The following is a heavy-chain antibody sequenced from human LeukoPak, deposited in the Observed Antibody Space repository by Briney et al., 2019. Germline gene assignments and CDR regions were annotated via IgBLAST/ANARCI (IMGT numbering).Heavy chain of an antibody. Sequence: PGGSLRLSCAASGFTFSSYAMHWVRQAPGKGLEWVAVISYDGSNKYYADSVKGRFTISRDNSKNTLYLQMNSLRAEDTAVYYCARDMIRKSYYYYYMDVWGKGTAVTVSS. D-gene: IGHD3-16*01. J-gene: IGHJ6*03. V-gene: IGHV3-30*04. CDR1: GFTFSSYA. CDR2: ISYDGSNK. CDR3: ARDMIRKSYYYYYMDV.